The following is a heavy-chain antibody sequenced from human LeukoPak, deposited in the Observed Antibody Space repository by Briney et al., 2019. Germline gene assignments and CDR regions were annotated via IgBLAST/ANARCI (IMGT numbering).Heavy chain of an antibody. CDR1: GIIFSNYW. V-gene: IGHV3-7*01. CDR2: IKQDGSEK. D-gene: IGHD2-2*01. Sequence: GGSLRLSCAASGIIFSNYWMSWVRQAPGKGLEWVANIKQDGSEKYYVDSVKGRFTISRDNAKNSLYLQMNSLRAEDTAVYYCATSFSTPANYWGQGTLVTVSS. J-gene: IGHJ4*02. CDR3: ATSFSTPANY.